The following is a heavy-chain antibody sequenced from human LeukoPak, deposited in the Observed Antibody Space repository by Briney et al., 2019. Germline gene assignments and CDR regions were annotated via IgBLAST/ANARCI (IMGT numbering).Heavy chain of an antibody. Sequence: SETLSLTCAVSGGSINTYYWSWIRQPPGKGLEWVGYIYSTGNTNYNPSLKGRVTISLDTSKNQFSLDLSSVTAADTAVYYCAKHDTVFGAAHFYMDVWGKGTTVTVSS. V-gene: IGHV4-4*09. CDR3: AKHDTVFGAAHFYMDV. CDR2: IYSTGNT. CDR1: GGSINTYY. D-gene: IGHD3-3*01. J-gene: IGHJ6*03.